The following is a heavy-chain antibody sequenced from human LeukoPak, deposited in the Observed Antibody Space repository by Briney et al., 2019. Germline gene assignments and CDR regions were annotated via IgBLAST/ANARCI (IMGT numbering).Heavy chain of an antibody. J-gene: IGHJ4*02. D-gene: IGHD3-10*01. V-gene: IGHV4-61*02. CDR2: IYTSGST. CDR1: GGSISSGSYY. CDR3: ARAFTMVRGVITPYYFDY. Sequence: PSETLSLTCTVSGGSISSGSYYWSWIRQPAGKGLEWIGPIYTSGSTNYNPSLKSRVTISVDTSKNQFSLKLSSVTAADTAVYYCARAFTMVRGVITPYYFDYWGQGTLVTVSS.